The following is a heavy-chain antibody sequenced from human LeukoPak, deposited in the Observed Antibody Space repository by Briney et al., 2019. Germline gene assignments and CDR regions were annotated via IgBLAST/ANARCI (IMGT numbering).Heavy chain of an antibody. V-gene: IGHV3-49*03. J-gene: IGHJ4*02. Sequence: GGSLRLSCTASGFTFGDYAMSWFRQAPGKGLEWVGFIRSKAYGGITEYAWSGNGRFTKSRDDSKSIDYLQMNSMKTEDKAVYYCTRQYYDSSGYPESWGQGTLVTVSS. CDR1: GFTFGDYA. D-gene: IGHD3-22*01. CDR3: TRQYYDSSGYPES. CDR2: IRSKAYGGIT.